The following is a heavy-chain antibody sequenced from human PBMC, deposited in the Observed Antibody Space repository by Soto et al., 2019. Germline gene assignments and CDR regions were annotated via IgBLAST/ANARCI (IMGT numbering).Heavy chain of an antibody. J-gene: IGHJ3*02. Sequence: QLQLQESGSGLVKPSQTLSLTCAVSGGSIISGGYSWSWIRQPPGKGLQWIGHIYEGGNTYYTPSLESRVAISTDKSKNQFSLRLSSVTAADTAVYYCVRRSPEDAFDIWGQRTMVTVSP. CDR2: IYEGGNT. CDR3: VRRSPEDAFDI. CDR1: GGSIISGGYS. V-gene: IGHV4-30-2*01.